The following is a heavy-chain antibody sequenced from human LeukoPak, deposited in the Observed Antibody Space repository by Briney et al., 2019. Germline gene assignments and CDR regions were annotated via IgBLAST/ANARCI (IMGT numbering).Heavy chain of an antibody. CDR1: GFTFSSYN. J-gene: IGHJ3*02. Sequence: PGGSLRLSCAASGFTFSSYNMNWVRQAPGKGLEWVSYISSSSSTIYYADSVKGRFTISRDDAKNSLYLQMNSLRAEDTAVYYCASLRLWFGELPDIWGQGTMVTVSS. CDR2: ISSSSSTI. V-gene: IGHV3-48*01. D-gene: IGHD3-10*01. CDR3: ASLRLWFGELPDI.